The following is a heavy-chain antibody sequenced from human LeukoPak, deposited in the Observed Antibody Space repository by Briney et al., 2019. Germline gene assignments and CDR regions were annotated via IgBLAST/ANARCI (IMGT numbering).Heavy chain of an antibody. J-gene: IGHJ3*02. D-gene: IGHD2-2*01. Sequence: PAGRSLRLSCAASGFTFSSYGMHWVRQAPGKGLEWVAVIWYDGSNKYYADSVKGRFTISRDNSKNTLYLQMNSLRAEYTAVYYCAGGKDIVVVPAARYDAFDIWGQGTMVTVSS. CDR3: AGGKDIVVVPAARYDAFDI. CDR2: IWYDGSNK. CDR1: GFTFSSYG. V-gene: IGHV3-33*01.